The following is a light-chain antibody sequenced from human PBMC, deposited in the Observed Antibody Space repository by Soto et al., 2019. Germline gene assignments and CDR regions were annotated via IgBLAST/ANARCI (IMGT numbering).Light chain of an antibody. CDR3: QLSHTTLT. CDR2: GAS. V-gene: IGKV1-39*01. J-gene: IGKJ5*01. Sequence: DIQMTQSPSSLSASVGDRVTITCRASQTIATFLNWYQQKPGKAPKLLIYGASTLQSGVPSRFSGSGSGADFTLTIRSLQPEDSATYYCQLSHTTLTFGQGTRLEI. CDR1: QTIATF.